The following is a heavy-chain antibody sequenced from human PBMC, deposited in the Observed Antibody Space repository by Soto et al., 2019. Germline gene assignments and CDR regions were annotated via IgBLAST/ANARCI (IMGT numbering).Heavy chain of an antibody. CDR1: GYTFTSYG. J-gene: IGHJ6*02. D-gene: IGHD3-10*01. CDR3: ARVKEGITMVRGVIPRYYYYGMDV. CDR2: ISAYNGNT. V-gene: IGHV1-18*01. Sequence: ASVKVSCKASGYTFTSYGISWVRQTPGQGLEWMGWISAYNGNTNYAQKLQGRVTMTTDTSTSTAYMELRSLRSDDTAVYYCARVKEGITMVRGVIPRYYYYGMDVWGQGTTVTVSS.